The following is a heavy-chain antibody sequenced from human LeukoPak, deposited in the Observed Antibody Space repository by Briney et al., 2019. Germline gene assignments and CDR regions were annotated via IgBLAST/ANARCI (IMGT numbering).Heavy chain of an antibody. CDR2: IYYSGST. J-gene: IGHJ5*02. CDR1: GGSISSGNYY. V-gene: IGHV4-30-4*08. Sequence: SGTLSLTXTVSGGSISSGNYYWSWIRQPPGKGLEWIGYIYYSGSTYYNPSLKNRITISVDTSKNQFSLKLSSVTAADTAVYYCATYRGDYVGNWFDPWGQGTLVTVSS. D-gene: IGHD4-17*01. CDR3: ATYRGDYVGNWFDP.